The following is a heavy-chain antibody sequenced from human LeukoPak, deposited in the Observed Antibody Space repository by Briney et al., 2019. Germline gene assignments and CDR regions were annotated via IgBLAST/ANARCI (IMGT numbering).Heavy chain of an antibody. CDR2: LNSDGSST. J-gene: IGHJ4*02. D-gene: IGHD2-21*02. CDR3: ARSSRGDAINFDY. Sequence: GGSLRLSCAASGFTFSSYWMHWIRQAPGKGLVWVSRLNSDGSSTSYADSVKGRFTISRDNAKNTLYLQMNSLRAEDTAVYYCARSSRGDAINFDYWGQGTLVTVSS. V-gene: IGHV3-74*01. CDR1: GFTFSSYW.